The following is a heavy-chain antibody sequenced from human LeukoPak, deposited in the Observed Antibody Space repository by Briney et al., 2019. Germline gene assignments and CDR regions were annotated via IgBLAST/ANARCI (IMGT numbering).Heavy chain of an antibody. Sequence: NSSETLSLTCTVSGGSISSYYWSWIRQPPGKGLEWIGYIYYSGSTNYNPSLKSRVTISVDTSKNQFSLKLSSVTAADTAVYYCARMDIGYCGSTSCYSFDYWGQGTLVTVSS. CDR3: ARMDIGYCGSTSCYSFDY. CDR2: IYYSGST. D-gene: IGHD2-2*01. V-gene: IGHV4-59*01. CDR1: GGSISSYY. J-gene: IGHJ4*02.